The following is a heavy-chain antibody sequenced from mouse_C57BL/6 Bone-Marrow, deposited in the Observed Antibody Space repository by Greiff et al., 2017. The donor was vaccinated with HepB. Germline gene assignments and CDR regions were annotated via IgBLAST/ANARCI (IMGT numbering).Heavy chain of an antibody. CDR1: GFTFSDYY. Sequence: EVMLVESGGGLVQPGGSLKLSCAASGFTFSDYYMYWVRQTPEKRLEWVAYISNGGGSTYYPDTVKGRFTISRDNAKNTLYLQMSRLKSEDTAMYYCARRWYYGSSYDFDVWGTGTTVTVSS. CDR2: ISNGGGST. D-gene: IGHD1-1*01. V-gene: IGHV5-12*01. J-gene: IGHJ1*03. CDR3: ARRWYYGSSYDFDV.